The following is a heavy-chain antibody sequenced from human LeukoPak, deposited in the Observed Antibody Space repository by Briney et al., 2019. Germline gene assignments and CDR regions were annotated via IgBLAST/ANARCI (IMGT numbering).Heavy chain of an antibody. D-gene: IGHD3-22*01. CDR2: ISGSGGTT. CDR3: ARRSVAYPYDSSGYSPVYYFDY. V-gene: IGHV3-23*01. CDR1: GFTFSKYG. J-gene: IGHJ4*02. Sequence: GGTLRLSCAASGFTFSKYGMSWVRQAPGKGLEWVSVISGSGGTTYYADSVKGRFSISRDNAKNSLYLQMNSLRAEDTAVYYCARRSVAYPYDSSGYSPVYYFDYWGQGTLVTVSS.